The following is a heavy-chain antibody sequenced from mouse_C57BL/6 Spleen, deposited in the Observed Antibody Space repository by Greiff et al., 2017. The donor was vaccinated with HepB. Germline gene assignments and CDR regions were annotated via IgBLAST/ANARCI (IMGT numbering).Heavy chain of an antibody. CDR3: ARWGDWFAY. CDR2: IYPSDSET. CDR1: GYTFTSYW. J-gene: IGHJ3*01. V-gene: IGHV1-61*01. Sequence: QVQLQQPGAELVRPGSSVKLSCKASGYTFTSYWMDWVKQRPGQGLEWIGNIYPSDSETHYNQKFKDKATLTGDKSSSTAYMQLSSLTSEDSAGYYCARWGDWFAYWGQGTLVTVSA.